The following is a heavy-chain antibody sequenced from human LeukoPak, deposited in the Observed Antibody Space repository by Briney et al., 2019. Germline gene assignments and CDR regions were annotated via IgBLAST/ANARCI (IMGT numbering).Heavy chain of an antibody. CDR1: GFTFSDYW. D-gene: IGHD2/OR15-2a*01. CDR2: IISYGRSV. CDR3: VRDSRYNRDV. J-gene: IGHJ6*02. V-gene: IGHV3-74*01. Sequence: PGGSLRLSCIASGFTFSDYWMHWVRQAPGKGRVWVSRIISYGRSVSYVDSVKGRFIMSRDNAKNTLYLQMNSERVEDTGVYYCVRDSRYNRDVWGQGTTVTVSS.